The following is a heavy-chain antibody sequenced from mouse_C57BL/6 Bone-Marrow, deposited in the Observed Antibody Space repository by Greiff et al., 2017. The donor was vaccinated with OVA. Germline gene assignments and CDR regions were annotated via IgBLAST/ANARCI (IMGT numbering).Heavy chain of an antibody. D-gene: IGHD1-1*01. CDR3: ARNYCGSSSAWFAY. Sequence: QVQLQQPGAELVKPGASVKLSCKASGYTFTSYWMHWVKQRPGRGLEWIGRIEPNSGGTKYNEKFKSKATLTVDKPSSTAYMQLSSLTSEDSAVYYCARNYCGSSSAWFAYWGQGTLVTVSA. CDR2: IEPNSGGT. V-gene: IGHV1-72*01. CDR1: GYTFTSYW. J-gene: IGHJ3*01.